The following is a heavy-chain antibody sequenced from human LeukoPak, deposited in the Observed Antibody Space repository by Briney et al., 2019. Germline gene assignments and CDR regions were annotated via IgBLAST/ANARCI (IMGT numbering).Heavy chain of an antibody. Sequence: ASVKVSCKASGYTFIGHYMHWVRQAPGQGLEWMGWINPNSGGTKYAQNFQGRVTMTRDTSISTAYMELSSLRSDDTAMYYCARDLGGDIVATIAYWGQGTLVTVSS. CDR1: GYTFIGHY. V-gene: IGHV1-2*02. CDR2: INPNSGGT. D-gene: IGHD5-12*01. J-gene: IGHJ4*02. CDR3: ARDLGGDIVATIAY.